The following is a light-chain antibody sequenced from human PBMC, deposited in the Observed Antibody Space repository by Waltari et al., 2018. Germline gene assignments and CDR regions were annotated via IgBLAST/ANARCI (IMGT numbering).Light chain of an antibody. CDR3: QQYVSLPAT. CDR1: QSVSKY. CDR2: GAS. V-gene: IGKV3-20*01. J-gene: IGKJ1*01. Sequence: EIVLTQSPGPLSLSPGDRAILSCRARQSVSKYLAWYQQKPGQAPRLLIYGASSRATGIPDRFSGSGSGTDFSLTISRLEPEDFAVYYCQQYVSLPATFGQGTKVEIE.